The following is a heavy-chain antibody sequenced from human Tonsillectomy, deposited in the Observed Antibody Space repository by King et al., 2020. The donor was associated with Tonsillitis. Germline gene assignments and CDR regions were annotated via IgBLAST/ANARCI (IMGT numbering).Heavy chain of an antibody. Sequence: QLQESGPGLVKPSETLSLTCTVSGGSISSYYWSWLRQPPGKGLEWIGYIYYSGSTNYNPSLKSRVTISVDTSKNQFSLKLSSVTAADTAVYYCARARITIFGVVTQHYFDYWGQGTLVTVSS. CDR2: IYYSGST. CDR1: GGSISSYY. CDR3: ARARITIFGVVTQHYFDY. V-gene: IGHV4-59*01. D-gene: IGHD3-3*01. J-gene: IGHJ4*02.